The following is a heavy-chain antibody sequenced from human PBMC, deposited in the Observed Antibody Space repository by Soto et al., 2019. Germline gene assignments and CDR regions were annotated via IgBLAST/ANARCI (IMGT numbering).Heavy chain of an antibody. CDR2: INSNDGNT. D-gene: IGHD2-21*01. J-gene: IGHJ4*02. V-gene: IGHV1-18*01. CDR3: ASSAPFAIYAITSVEL. CDR1: GYTFTTFG. Sequence: GASVKVSCKASGYTFTTFGISWVRQAPGQGLEWLGWINSNDGNTKYSQKFQGRVSLTTETSASTAYMELRSLRSDDSAVYYCASSAPFAIYAITSVELWGQGTLVTVSS.